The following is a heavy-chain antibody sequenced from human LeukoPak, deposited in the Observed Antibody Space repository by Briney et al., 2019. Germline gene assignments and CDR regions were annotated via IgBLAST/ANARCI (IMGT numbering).Heavy chain of an antibody. CDR1: GFTFSTYA. J-gene: IGHJ5*02. CDR3: AKGRETAHSSRFDP. V-gene: IGHV3-23*01. Sequence: PGGSLRLSCAASGFTFSTYAVNWVRQAPGKGLEWVSTISGSGDSTYYADPVKGRFTVSRDNSKNTLYLQMNSLRAEDTAVYYCAKGRETAHSSRFDPWGQGTLVTVSS. CDR2: ISGSGDST. D-gene: IGHD1-26*01.